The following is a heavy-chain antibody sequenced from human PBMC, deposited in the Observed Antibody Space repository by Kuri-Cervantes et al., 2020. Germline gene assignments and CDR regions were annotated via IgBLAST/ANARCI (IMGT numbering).Heavy chain of an antibody. J-gene: IGHJ4*02. Sequence: GGSLRLSCAASGFTVSSNYMSWVRQAPGKGLEWVSAISGSGGSTYYADSVKGRFTISRDNSKSTLYLQMNSLRAEDTAIYYCAKTHLKKQLALGYWGQGTLVTVSS. V-gene: IGHV3-23*01. D-gene: IGHD6-13*01. CDR2: ISGSGGST. CDR1: GFTVSSNY. CDR3: AKTHLKKQLALGY.